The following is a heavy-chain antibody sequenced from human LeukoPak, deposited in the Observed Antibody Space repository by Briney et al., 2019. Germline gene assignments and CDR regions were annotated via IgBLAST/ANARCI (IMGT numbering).Heavy chain of an antibody. Sequence: PSETLSLTCTVSGGSISSYYWSWIRQPPGKGLEWIGYIYHSGSTNYNPSLKSRVTISVDTSKNQFSLKLSSVTAADTAVYYCARLRPWYFDLWGRGTLVTVSS. V-gene: IGHV4-59*08. CDR3: ARLRPWYFDL. CDR2: IYHSGST. J-gene: IGHJ2*01. CDR1: GGSISSYY.